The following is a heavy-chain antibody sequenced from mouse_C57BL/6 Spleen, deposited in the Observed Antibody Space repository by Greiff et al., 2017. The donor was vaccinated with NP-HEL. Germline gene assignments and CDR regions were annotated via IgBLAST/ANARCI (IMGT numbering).Heavy chain of an antibody. CDR2: IDPSDSYT. Sequence: QVQLQQSGAELVMPGASVKLSCKASGYTFTSYWMHWVKQRPGQGLEWIGEIDPSDSYTNYNQKFKGKSTLTVDKSSSTAYMQLSSLTSEDSAVYYCARSYDGYWFAYWGQGTLVTVSA. J-gene: IGHJ3*01. CDR1: GYTFTSYW. V-gene: IGHV1-69*01. CDR3: ARSYDGYWFAY. D-gene: IGHD2-3*01.